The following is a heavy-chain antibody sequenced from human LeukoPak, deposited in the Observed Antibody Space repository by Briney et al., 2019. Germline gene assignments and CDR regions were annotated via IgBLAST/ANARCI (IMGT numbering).Heavy chain of an antibody. J-gene: IGHJ5*02. D-gene: IGHD2-15*01. CDR1: GGSFSGYY. V-gene: IGHV4-34*01. Sequence: SETLSLTCAVYGGSFSGYYWSWIRQPPGKGLEWIGEINHSGSTNYNPSLKSRVTISVDTSKNQFSLKLSSVTAADTAVYYCARGGGGYRERFDPWGQGALVTVSS. CDR2: INHSGST. CDR3: ARGGGGYRERFDP.